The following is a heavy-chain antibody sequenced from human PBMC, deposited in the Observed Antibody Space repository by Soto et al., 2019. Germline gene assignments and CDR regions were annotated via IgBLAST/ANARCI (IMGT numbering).Heavy chain of an antibody. CDR3: ASRPRVGATRGAFDI. Sequence: SETLSLTCAVSGGSISSYYLSWIRQPPGKGLEWIGYIYYSGSTNYNPSLKSRVTISVDTSKNQFSLKLSSVTAADTAVYYCASRPRVGATRGAFDIWGQGTMVTV. CDR2: IYYSGST. D-gene: IGHD1-26*01. CDR1: GGSISSYY. V-gene: IGHV4-59*01. J-gene: IGHJ3*02.